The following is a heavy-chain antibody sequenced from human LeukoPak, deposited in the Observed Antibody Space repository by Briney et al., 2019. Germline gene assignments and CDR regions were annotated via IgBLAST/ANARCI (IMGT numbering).Heavy chain of an antibody. D-gene: IGHD6-13*01. CDR2: IYHSGST. J-gene: IGHJ4*02. V-gene: IGHV4-30-2*01. CDR3: ARSSSWYPRNFDY. CDR1: GVSISSGGYS. Sequence: PSETLSLTCAVSGVSISSGGYSWSWVRQPPGKGLEWIGYIYHSGSTYYNPSLKSRVTISVDRSKNQFSLKLSSVTAADTAVYYCARSSSWYPRNFDYWGQGTLVTVSS.